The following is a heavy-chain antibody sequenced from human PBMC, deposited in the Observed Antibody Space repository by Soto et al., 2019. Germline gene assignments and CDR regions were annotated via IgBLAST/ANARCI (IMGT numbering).Heavy chain of an antibody. CDR3: ARDGKTYYYDSSGYWNYYYYGMDV. CDR1: GFTFSSYA. CDR2: ISYDGSNK. V-gene: IGHV3-30*04. J-gene: IGHJ6*02. D-gene: IGHD3-22*01. Sequence: GGSLRLSCAASGFTFSSYAMHWVRQAPGKGLEWVAVISYDGSNKYYADSVKGRLTISRDNSKNTLYLQMNSLRAEDTAVYYCARDGKTYYYDSSGYWNYYYYGMDVWGQGTTVTVSS.